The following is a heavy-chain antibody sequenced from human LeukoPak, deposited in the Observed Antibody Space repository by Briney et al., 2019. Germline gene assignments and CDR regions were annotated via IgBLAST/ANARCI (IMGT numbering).Heavy chain of an antibody. D-gene: IGHD1-26*01. V-gene: IGHV4-59*08. CDR2: IYYSGST. Sequence: SETLSLTCTVSGGSISNKYWSWIRQPPGKGLEWIGYIYYSGSTNYNPSLKSRVTISVDTSKNQFSLKLSSVTAADTAVYYCARQKELLWVRYFDYWGQGTLVTVSS. CDR3: ARQKELLWVRYFDY. CDR1: GGSISNKY. J-gene: IGHJ4*02.